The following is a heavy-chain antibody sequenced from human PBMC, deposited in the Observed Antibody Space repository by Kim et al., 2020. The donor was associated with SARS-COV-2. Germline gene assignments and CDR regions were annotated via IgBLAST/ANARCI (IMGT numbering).Heavy chain of an antibody. D-gene: IGHD3-10*01. V-gene: IGHV3-48*03. CDR3: ASKLPSPMDYFYYVVV. J-gene: IGHJ6*03. Sequence: GGSLRLSCIASEFTFSDYEMNWVRQAPGKGLEWVAHSGWRGESTYYADSVRGRFTISRDNAKNSLYLQMNSLRAEDTALYYCASKLPSPMDYFYYVVVWGKGTSVTVSS. CDR2: SGWRGEST. CDR1: EFTFSDYE.